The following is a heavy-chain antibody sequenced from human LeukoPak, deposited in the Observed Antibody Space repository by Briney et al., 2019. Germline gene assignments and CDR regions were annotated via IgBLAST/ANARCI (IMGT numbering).Heavy chain of an antibody. CDR3: AFSSYYLRGNNYYMDV. J-gene: IGHJ6*03. CDR1: GYTFTSYG. CDR2: ISGYNGNT. D-gene: IGHD1-26*01. V-gene: IGHV1-18*01. Sequence: ASVKVSCKASGYTFTSYGISWVRQAPGQGLEWMGWISGYNGNTNYAQNLQGRVTMTTDTSTSTVYMELRSLRSDDTAVYYCAFSSYYLRGNNYYMDVWGKGTTVTVSS.